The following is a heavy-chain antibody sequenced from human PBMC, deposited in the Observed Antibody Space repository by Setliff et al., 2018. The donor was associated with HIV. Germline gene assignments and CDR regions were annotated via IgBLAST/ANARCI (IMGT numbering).Heavy chain of an antibody. CDR2: IFYSGSA. CDR3: ARWHPPYGFWEEDY. CDR1: GGAFNTSSSY. Sequence: KPSETLSLTCTVSGGAFNTSSSYWGWIRQPPGKGLEYIGGIFYSGSAYYNPSLKTRVTISVDGSKNQFSLKLKSVTAADTAVYYCARWHPPYGFWEEDYWGQGILVTVSS. V-gene: IGHV4-39*01. J-gene: IGHJ4*02. D-gene: IGHD3-10*01.